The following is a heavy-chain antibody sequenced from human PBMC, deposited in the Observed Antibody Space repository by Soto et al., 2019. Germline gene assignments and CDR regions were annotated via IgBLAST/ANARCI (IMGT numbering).Heavy chain of an antibody. Sequence: TETLSLTGTVSGGYISSSSYYWGWIRQPPGKGLEWIGSIYHSGSTYYNPSLKSRVTISVDRSKNQFSLKLSSVTAADTAVYYCVRVPGPWGQGTLVTVSS. V-gene: IGHV4-39*07. J-gene: IGHJ5*02. CDR1: GGYISSSSYY. CDR3: VRVPGP. CDR2: IYHSGST.